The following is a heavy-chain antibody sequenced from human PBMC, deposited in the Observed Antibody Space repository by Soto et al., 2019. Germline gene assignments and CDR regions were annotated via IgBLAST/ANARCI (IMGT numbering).Heavy chain of an antibody. CDR1: GFTFSSYW. J-gene: IGHJ4*02. V-gene: IGHV3-74*01. CDR3: ARGSTDSYPGSRIFDF. CDR2: INPDGSTT. Sequence: GGSLRLSCAASGFTFSSYWMHWVRQARGEGLMWVSRINPDGSTTSYADSVKGRFTISRDNSKNTLYLQMSSLRAEDSAVYYCARGSTDSYPGSRIFDFWGRGTLVTVSS. D-gene: IGHD3-10*01.